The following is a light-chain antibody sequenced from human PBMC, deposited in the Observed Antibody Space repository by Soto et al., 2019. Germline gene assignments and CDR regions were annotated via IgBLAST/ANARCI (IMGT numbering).Light chain of an antibody. Sequence: DIHMTQSPSTLSGSVGHIFTITCRASQTISSWLAWYQKKKGKAPKLLIYKASTLKSGVPSRFSGSGYGTELTLTISSMQNEDFETYYCQQFNSYTITFGQGTRLEIK. CDR2: KAS. J-gene: IGKJ5*01. V-gene: IGKV1-5*03. CDR1: QTISSW. CDR3: QQFNSYTIT.